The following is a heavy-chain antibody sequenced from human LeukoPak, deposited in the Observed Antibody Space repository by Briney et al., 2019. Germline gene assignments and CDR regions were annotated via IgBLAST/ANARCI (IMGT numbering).Heavy chain of an antibody. CDR3: AKDWYYYDSSGPFDY. D-gene: IGHD3-22*01. Sequence: PGGSLRLSCAASGFKFSIYGMHWVRQAPGKGLEWVAFIRYDGSNKFHADSVRGRFTISRDNSKNTLSLQMNSLRAEDTAVYYCAKDWYYYDSSGPFDYWGQGTLVTVSS. CDR1: GFKFSIYG. CDR2: IRYDGSNK. J-gene: IGHJ4*02. V-gene: IGHV3-30*02.